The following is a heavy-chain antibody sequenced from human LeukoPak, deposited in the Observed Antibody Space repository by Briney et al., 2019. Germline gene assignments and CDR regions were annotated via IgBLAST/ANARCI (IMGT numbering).Heavy chain of an antibody. Sequence: GGSLRLSCAASGFTFSSYAMSWVRQAPGKGLERVSAISGSGGSTYYADSVKGRFTISRDNSKNTLYLQMNSLRAEDTAVYYSAKVGSSRVRFPYFDYWGQGTLVTVSS. CDR2: ISGSGGST. D-gene: IGHD6-6*01. V-gene: IGHV3-23*01. J-gene: IGHJ4*02. CDR1: GFTFSSYA. CDR3: AKVGSSRVRFPYFDY.